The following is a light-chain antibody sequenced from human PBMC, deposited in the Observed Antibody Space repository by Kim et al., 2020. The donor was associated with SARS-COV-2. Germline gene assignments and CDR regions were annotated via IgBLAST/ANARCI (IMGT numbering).Light chain of an antibody. CDR1: QSISIW. V-gene: IGKV1-5*03. J-gene: IGKJ2*01. CDR2: NAS. Sequence: SATVGGRVTITSRASQSISIWLAWFQQKPGKAPKLLIYNASNIASGIPSRCSGSGSGKEFTLVISSLQPDDFATYYCQQYITYMYTFGRGTKLEI. CDR3: QQYITYMYT.